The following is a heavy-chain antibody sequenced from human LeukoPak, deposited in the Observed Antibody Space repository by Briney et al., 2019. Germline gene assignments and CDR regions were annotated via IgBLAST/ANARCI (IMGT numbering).Heavy chain of an antibody. CDR1: GFTFSRYW. D-gene: IGHD1-26*01. CDR2: IKEDGSDK. Sequence: PGGSLRLSCAASGFTFSRYWMTWVRQAPGKGLEWVANIKEDGSDKYYVESVRGRFTISKDNAKNLVSLQMNSLRAEDMAVYFRARDAGIGFDYWGQGILVIVSS. J-gene: IGHJ4*02. V-gene: IGHV3-7*01. CDR3: ARDAGIGFDY.